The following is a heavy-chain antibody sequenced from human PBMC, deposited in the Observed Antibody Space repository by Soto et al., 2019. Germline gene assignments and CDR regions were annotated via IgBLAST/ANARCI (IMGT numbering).Heavy chain of an antibody. V-gene: IGHV3-30-3*01. CDR3: AIGFTAMPNDDAFDI. CDR2: ISYDGSNR. J-gene: IGHJ3*02. Sequence: QVQLVESGGGVVQPGRSLRLSCAASGFTFSRYAIHWVRQAPGKGLESVAVISYDGSNRYYADSVKGRFTISRDNSKNTLYMPMNSVRAEDTSVYYCAIGFTAMPNDDAFDIWGQGTMVTVSS. CDR1: GFTFSRYA. D-gene: IGHD5-18*01.